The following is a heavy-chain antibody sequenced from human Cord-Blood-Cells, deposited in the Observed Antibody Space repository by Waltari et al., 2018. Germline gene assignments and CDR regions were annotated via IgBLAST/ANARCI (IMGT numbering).Heavy chain of an antibody. CDR3: ARGYSNLYYYYYMDV. J-gene: IGHJ6*03. D-gene: IGHD4-4*01. CDR1: GGSFSGYY. Sequence: QVQLQQWGAGLLKPSETLSLTCAVYGGSFSGYYWSWIRQPPGKGLEWIGEINHSGSTNYNPSLKSRVTISVDTSKNQFSLKLSSVTAADTAVYYCARGYSNLYYYYYMDVWGKGTTVTVSS. V-gene: IGHV4-34*01. CDR2: INHSGST.